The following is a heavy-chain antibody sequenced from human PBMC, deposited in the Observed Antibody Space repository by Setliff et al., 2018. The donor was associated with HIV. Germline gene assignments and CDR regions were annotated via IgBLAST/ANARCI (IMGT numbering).Heavy chain of an antibody. V-gene: IGHV1-2*06. CDR1: GYTFTGYF. J-gene: IGHJ5*02. CDR2: INPNSGGT. D-gene: IGHD3-10*01. Sequence: ASVKVSCKASGYTFTGYFMHWVRQAPGQGLEWMGRINPNSGGTNYAQKFQGRVTRTRDTSISTAYLELSRLRSDDTAVYYCARSDVSYDGSGSYLNWFDPGGQGTLVTVSS. CDR3: ARSDVSYDGSGSYLNWFDP.